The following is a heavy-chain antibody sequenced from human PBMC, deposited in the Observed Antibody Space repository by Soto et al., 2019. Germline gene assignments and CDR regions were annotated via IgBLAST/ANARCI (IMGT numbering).Heavy chain of an antibody. D-gene: IGHD3-22*01. J-gene: IGHJ3*02. CDR1: GYTFSSYG. V-gene: IGHV1-18*01. CDR3: ARGVTYYYDSSGYSDEAFDI. Sequence: QVQLVQSGAEVKKPGASVKVSCKASGYTFSSYGITWVRQAPGQGPEWMGWISGYTGNTNYAQKVQGRVTMITETSTSTAYMELRSLRSDDTAVYYCARGVTYYYDSSGYSDEAFDIWGQGTMVTVSS. CDR2: ISGYTGNT.